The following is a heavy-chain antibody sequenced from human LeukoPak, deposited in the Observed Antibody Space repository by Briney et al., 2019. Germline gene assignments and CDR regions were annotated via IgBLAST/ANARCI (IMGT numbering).Heavy chain of an antibody. CDR3: ARGPEDTAMDYYLDY. J-gene: IGHJ4*02. Sequence: GGSLILSCAASGFTFSSYSMNWVRQAPGKGLEWVSSISSSSGYIYYADSVKGRFTISRDNAKNSLYLQMNSLRAEDTAVYYCARGPEDTAMDYYLDYWGQGTLVTVSS. CDR2: ISSSSGYI. CDR1: GFTFSSYS. D-gene: IGHD5-18*01. V-gene: IGHV3-21*01.